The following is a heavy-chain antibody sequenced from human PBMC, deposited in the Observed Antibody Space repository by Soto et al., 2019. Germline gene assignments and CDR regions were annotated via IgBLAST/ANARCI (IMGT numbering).Heavy chain of an antibody. V-gene: IGHV5-51*01. CDR2: IYSGDSDN. J-gene: IGHJ5*02. CDR1: GCSITSYC. CDR3: THQRSQNWFEP. Sequence: PWESLTISCNVSGCSITSYCIGWVSQMPGKGLEWMGFIYSGDSDNRYSPSFRGEVTTSADKSINTAHLQWSTLKASDTVLYYCTHQRSQNWFEPWGQGTLVTVSS.